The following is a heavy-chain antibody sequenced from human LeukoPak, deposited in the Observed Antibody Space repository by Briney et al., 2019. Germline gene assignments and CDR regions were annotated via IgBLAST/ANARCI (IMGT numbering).Heavy chain of an antibody. CDR2: ISGGGST. D-gene: IGHD1-26*01. CDR1: GFTSSSYA. V-gene: IGHV3-23*01. J-gene: IGHJ6*02. Sequence: GGSLRLSCAASGFTSSSYAMSWVRQAPGKGLEWVSAISGGGSTYYADSVKGRFTISRDNSKNTLYLQMNSLRAEDTAVYYCAKVGATQAYYYGMDVWGQGTTVTVSS. CDR3: AKVGATQAYYYGMDV.